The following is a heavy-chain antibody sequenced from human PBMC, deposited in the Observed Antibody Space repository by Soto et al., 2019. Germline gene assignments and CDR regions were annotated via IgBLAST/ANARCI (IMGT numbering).Heavy chain of an antibody. CDR2: TYYRGST. CDR3: ARVRGTAGKRYFDY. D-gene: IGHD6-13*01. J-gene: IGHJ4*02. Sequence: QVQLQESGPRLVKPSETLSLTCTVSGGSMIAYYWHWMRQPPGKGLQWIGYTYYRGSTTYNPSLNSRVTISVDSSKNQFSLKLDSVTPGDTAVYYCARVRGTAGKRYFDYWGPGTLVTVSS. CDR1: GGSMIAYY. V-gene: IGHV4-59*01.